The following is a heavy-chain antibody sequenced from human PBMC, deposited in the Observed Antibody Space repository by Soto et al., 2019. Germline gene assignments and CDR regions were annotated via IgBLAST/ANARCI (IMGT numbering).Heavy chain of an antibody. D-gene: IGHD3-16*02. CDR1: GFTFSSYA. V-gene: IGHV3-23*01. CDR3: AKDLTQTYYDYIWGSYRSGAFDI. CDR2: ISGSGGST. J-gene: IGHJ3*02. Sequence: GGSLRLSCAASGFTFSSYAMSWVRQAPGKGLEWVSAISGSGGSTYYADSVKGRFTISRDNSKNTLYLQMNSLRAEDTAVYYCAKDLTQTYYDYIWGSYRSGAFDIWGQGTMVTVSS.